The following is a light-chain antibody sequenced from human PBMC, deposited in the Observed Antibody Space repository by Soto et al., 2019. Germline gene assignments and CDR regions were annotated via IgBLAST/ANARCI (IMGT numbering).Light chain of an antibody. Sequence: QSVLTQPASVSGSPGQSITISCSGSISDVGSSGPVSWYQHHPGQVPKLIIYEGSRRPSGVSSRFSGSKTGNTASLTITGLRAEDGVIYSCCSYVGVRTNAFETGTRVT. CDR2: EGS. CDR3: CSYVGVRTNA. CDR1: ISDVGSSGP. V-gene: IGLV2-23*01. J-gene: IGLJ1*01.